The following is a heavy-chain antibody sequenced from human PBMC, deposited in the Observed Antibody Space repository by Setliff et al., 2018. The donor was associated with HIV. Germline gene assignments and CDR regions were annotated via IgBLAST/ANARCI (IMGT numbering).Heavy chain of an antibody. J-gene: IGHJ6*03. Sequence: GESLKISCAASVFTFSIHNMNWVRQAPGKGLEWLSYISSSSRTIYYADSVKGRFTISSDNAKNSLYLQMNSLRAEDTAVYYCARDGGMGVYYMDVWGKGTTVTVSS. CDR1: VFTFSIHN. D-gene: IGHD1-26*01. V-gene: IGHV3-48*01. CDR2: ISSSSRTI. CDR3: ARDGGMGVYYMDV.